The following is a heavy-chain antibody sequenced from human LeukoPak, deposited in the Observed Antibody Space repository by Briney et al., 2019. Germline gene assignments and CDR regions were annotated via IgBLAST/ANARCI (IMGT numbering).Heavy chain of an antibody. D-gene: IGHD4-11*01. CDR3: AKVGTYSNLYYFDY. CDR1: GFTFSSYA. CDR2: ISGSGGST. Sequence: PGGSLRLSCAASGFTFSSYAMHWVRQAPGKGLEWVSAISGSGGSTYYADSVKGRFTISRDNSKNTLYLQMNSLRAEDTAVYYCAKVGTYSNLYYFDYWGQGTLVTVSS. J-gene: IGHJ4*02. V-gene: IGHV3-23*01.